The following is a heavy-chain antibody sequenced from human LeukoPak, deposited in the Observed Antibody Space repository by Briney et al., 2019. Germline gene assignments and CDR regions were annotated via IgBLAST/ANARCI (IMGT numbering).Heavy chain of an antibody. CDR2: IYYSGRT. Sequence: SETLSLTCTVSGGSVSSGSYYWSWIRQPPRKGLEWIGYIYYSGRTTYNPSLKSRVTISIDTSKNQFSLKLSSVTAADTAVYYCARGGVGSYYYYGMDVWGQGTTVTVSS. CDR3: ARGGVGSYYYYGMDV. V-gene: IGHV4-61*01. J-gene: IGHJ6*02. D-gene: IGHD2-15*01. CDR1: GGSVSSGSYY.